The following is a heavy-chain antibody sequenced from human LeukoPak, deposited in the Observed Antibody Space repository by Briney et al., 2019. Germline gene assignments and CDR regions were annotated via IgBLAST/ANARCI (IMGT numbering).Heavy chain of an antibody. CDR1: QYTCTDCD. Sequence: SLKDSCEASQYTCTDCDVHGLLQAPGQGLEWRGWINPNTGGANYAQKLQGRVTLTRDTSIGTGYLDLSGLRSDDTAVYYCARAKANWGWGDYWGQGTLVTVS. CDR3: ARAKANWGWGDY. J-gene: IGHJ4*02. CDR2: INPNTGGA. D-gene: IGHD7-27*01. V-gene: IGHV1-2*02.